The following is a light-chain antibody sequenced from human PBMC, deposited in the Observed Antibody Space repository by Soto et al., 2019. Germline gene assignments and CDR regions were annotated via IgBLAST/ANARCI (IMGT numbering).Light chain of an antibody. CDR2: DAS. V-gene: IGKV3-15*01. J-gene: IGKJ2*01. Sequence: EIVMTQSPVILSVSPGERASLSCRASQSISNNLAWYPQKPGQAPRLLFYDASTRATDIPTTFSGSWSGTEFTLTISSLQPEDFAVYWCQQYNRWPHTFGKGTKLEI. CDR1: QSISNN. CDR3: QQYNRWPHT.